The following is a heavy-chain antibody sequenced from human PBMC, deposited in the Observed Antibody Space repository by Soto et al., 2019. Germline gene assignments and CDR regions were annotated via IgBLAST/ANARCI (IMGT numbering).Heavy chain of an antibody. Sequence: ASAKVPCKSSVYIFSSYGIICVRPAPGQGLEWMGWISVNNGNTNYAPKFQGRVTMTTDTSTSTAYMELRSLRSDDTAVYYCATSYDSGFDPWGQGTLVTV. V-gene: IGHV1-18*04. D-gene: IGHD5-12*01. CDR1: VYIFSSYG. J-gene: IGHJ5*02. CDR2: ISVNNGNT. CDR3: ATSYDSGFDP.